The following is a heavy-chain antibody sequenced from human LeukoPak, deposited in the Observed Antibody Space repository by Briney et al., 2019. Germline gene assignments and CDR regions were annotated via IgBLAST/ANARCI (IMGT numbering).Heavy chain of an antibody. Sequence: GGSLRLSCAASGFIFSNYGMHWVRQTPGKGLEWVAFIWFDGSNKYYADSVKGRFTISRDNSRNTLYLQMNSLRAEDTAVYYCARDLQSGSGSFYNPVDYWGQGTLVTVSS. J-gene: IGHJ4*02. CDR1: GFIFSNYG. CDR3: ARDLQSGSGSFYNPVDY. CDR2: IWFDGSNK. V-gene: IGHV3-33*01. D-gene: IGHD3-10*01.